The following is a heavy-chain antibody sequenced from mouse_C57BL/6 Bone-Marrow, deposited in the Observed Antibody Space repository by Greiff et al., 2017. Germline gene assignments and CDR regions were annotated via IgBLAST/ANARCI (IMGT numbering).Heavy chain of an antibody. D-gene: IGHD1-1*01. Sequence: EVKLAESGGGLVQPGGSLKLSCAASGFTFSDYGMAWVRQAPRKGPEWVAFISNLAYSIYYADTVTGRFTISRENAKNTLYLELSSLSSKYTAMNYCARYDYYGYAMDYWGQGTSVTVSS. V-gene: IGHV5-15*01. CDR3: ARYDYYGYAMDY. J-gene: IGHJ4*01. CDR2: ISNLAYSI. CDR1: GFTFSDYG.